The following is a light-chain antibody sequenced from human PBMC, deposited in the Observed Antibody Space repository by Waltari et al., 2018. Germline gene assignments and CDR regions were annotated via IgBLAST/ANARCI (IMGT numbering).Light chain of an antibody. CDR3: ELYDSSPPGYT. V-gene: IGKV3-20*01. Sequence: EIVLTQSPGTLSLSPGERATLSCRASQTVRSSYIAWYPQRPGQAPRLLIHGASSRATGIPDRFSGSGSGTDFTLTISGLEPDDFAVYFCELYDSSPPGYTFGQGTKL. J-gene: IGKJ2*01. CDR1: QTVRSSY. CDR2: GAS.